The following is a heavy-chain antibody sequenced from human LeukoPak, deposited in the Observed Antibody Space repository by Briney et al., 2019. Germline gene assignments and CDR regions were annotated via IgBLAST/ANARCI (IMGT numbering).Heavy chain of an antibody. D-gene: IGHD3-16*02. J-gene: IGHJ4*02. V-gene: IGHV4-34*01. CDR1: NGSINNYY. CDR2: INHSGTT. Sequence: SETLSLTCTVSNGSINNYYWSWLRQPPGKGLEWIGEINHSGTTNYSPSLKSRVSISVDTSKNQFSLKLNSVTAADAAMYYCASHYSSGSYRYTGSFDSWGQGMLVNVSS. CDR3: ASHYSSGSYRYTGSFDS.